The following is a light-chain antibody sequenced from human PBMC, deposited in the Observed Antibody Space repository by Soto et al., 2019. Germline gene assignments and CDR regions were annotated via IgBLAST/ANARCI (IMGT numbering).Light chain of an antibody. CDR1: QSISAN. CDR2: ATS. V-gene: IGKV1-39*01. J-gene: IGKJ4*01. Sequence: DIQMTQSPSSLSASVGDRVSITCRASQSISANLNWFQQKPGRAPNLLIYATSTLLSGVPSRFSGTRSGTDFTLTISTLQPEDSATYYCQQSYAIPLTFGGGTKVDIK. CDR3: QQSYAIPLT.